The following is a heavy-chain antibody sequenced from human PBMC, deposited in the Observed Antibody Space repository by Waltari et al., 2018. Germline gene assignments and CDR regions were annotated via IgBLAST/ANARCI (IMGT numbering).Heavy chain of an antibody. V-gene: IGHV1-69*05. CDR3: ARGPIVVEGYPHWFDP. D-gene: IGHD3-22*01. CDR1: GGTFSSYA. Sequence: QVQLVQSGAEVKKPGSSVKVSCKASGGTFSSYAISWVRQAPGQGREWMGGIIPIFCTANYSQKVQGRVTITTDESTSTAYMELSSLRSEDTAVYYCARGPIVVEGYPHWFDPWGQGTLVTVSS. J-gene: IGHJ5*02. CDR2: IIPIFCTA.